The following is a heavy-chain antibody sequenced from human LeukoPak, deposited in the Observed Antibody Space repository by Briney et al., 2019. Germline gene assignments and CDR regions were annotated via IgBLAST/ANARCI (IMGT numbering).Heavy chain of an antibody. Sequence: PSQTLSLTCTVSGGSISSGGYFWSWIRQPAGKGLEWIGRIYTSGSTNYNPSLKSRVTISVDTSKNQFSLKLSSVTAADTAVYYCARVLIVLIAATVRYYYYGMDVWGQGTTVTVSS. V-gene: IGHV4-61*02. J-gene: IGHJ6*02. D-gene: IGHD2-15*01. CDR1: GGSISSGGYF. CDR2: IYTSGST. CDR3: ARVLIVLIAATVRYYYYGMDV.